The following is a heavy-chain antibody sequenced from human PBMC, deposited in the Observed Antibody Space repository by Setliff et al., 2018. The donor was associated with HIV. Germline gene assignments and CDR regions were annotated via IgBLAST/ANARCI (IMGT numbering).Heavy chain of an antibody. CDR3: ARLTINTTTVTAHLLWYLDL. D-gene: IGHD4-17*01. CDR1: GGSISSHY. V-gene: IGHV4-59*11. J-gene: IGHJ2*01. CDR2: TYYSGST. Sequence: PSETLSLTCTVSGGSISSHYWSWIRQPPVKGLEWIGYTYYSGSTNYNPSFKSRVTMSVDTSKNQFSLKLNSVTAADTAIYYCARLTINTTTVTAHLLWYLDLWGRGTLVTVSS.